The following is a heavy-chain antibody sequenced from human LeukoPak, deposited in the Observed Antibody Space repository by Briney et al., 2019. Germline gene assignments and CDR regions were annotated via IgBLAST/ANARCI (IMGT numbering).Heavy chain of an antibody. J-gene: IGHJ4*02. D-gene: IGHD3-10*01. CDR3: AGNYYGSGSYYSEDRY. CDR2: IYYSGST. V-gene: IGHV4-59*08. Sequence: SETLSLTCTVSAGSISSYYWSWIRQPPGKGLEWIGYIYYSGSTNYNPSLKSRVTISLDTSKNQFSLKLSSVTAADTAVYYCAGNYYGSGSYYSEDRYWGQGTLVTVSS. CDR1: AGSISSYY.